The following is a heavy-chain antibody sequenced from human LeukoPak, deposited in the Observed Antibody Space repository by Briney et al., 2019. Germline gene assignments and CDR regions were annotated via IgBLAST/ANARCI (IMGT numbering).Heavy chain of an antibody. Sequence: PGRSLRLSCAASGFTFSSYAMHRVRQAPGKGLEWVAVISYDGSNKYYADSVKGRFTISRDNSKNTLYLQMNRLRAEDTAVYHCARGRSVLRYFDWLFDYWGQGTLVTVSS. CDR1: GFTFSSYA. V-gene: IGHV3-30*04. CDR2: ISYDGSNK. J-gene: IGHJ4*02. CDR3: ARGRSVLRYFDWLFDY. D-gene: IGHD3-9*01.